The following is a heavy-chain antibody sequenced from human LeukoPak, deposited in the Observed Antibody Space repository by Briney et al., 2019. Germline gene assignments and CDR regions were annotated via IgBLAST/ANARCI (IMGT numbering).Heavy chain of an antibody. Sequence: GSLRLSCAASGFTFSSYAMSWVRQAPGKGLEWVSAISGSGGSTYYADSVKGRFTISRDNSKNTLYLQMNSLRAEDTAVYYCAKGKDSGYYYIVFDYWGQGTLVTVSS. CDR2: ISGSGGST. CDR1: GFTFSSYA. V-gene: IGHV3-23*01. J-gene: IGHJ4*02. D-gene: IGHD3-22*01. CDR3: AKGKDSGYYYIVFDY.